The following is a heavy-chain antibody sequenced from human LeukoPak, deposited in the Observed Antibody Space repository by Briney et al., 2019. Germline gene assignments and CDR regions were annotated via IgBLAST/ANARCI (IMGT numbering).Heavy chain of an antibody. V-gene: IGHV4-34*01. D-gene: IGHD3-22*01. CDR2: INHSGST. J-gene: IGHJ4*02. Sequence: SETLSLTCAVYGGSFSGYYWSWIRQPPGKGLEWIGEINHSGSTNYNPSLKSRVTISVDTSKNQFSLKLSSVTAADTAVYYCAREGDYYDSSGPTLYYFDYWGQGTLVTVSS. CDR3: AREGDYYDSSGPTLYYFDY. CDR1: GGSFSGYY.